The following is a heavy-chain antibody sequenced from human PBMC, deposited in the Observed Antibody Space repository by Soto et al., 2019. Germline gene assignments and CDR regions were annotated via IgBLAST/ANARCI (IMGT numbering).Heavy chain of an antibody. V-gene: IGHV4-31*03. CDR3: ARGMSVTLFDN. D-gene: IGHD4-17*01. CDR1: GGSISTGGYY. J-gene: IGHJ4*02. CDR2: IYYSGST. Sequence: QVQLQESGPGLVKPSQTLSLTCTVSGGSISTGGYYWTWIRQHPGKGMEWIGYIYYSGSTYYNPSLRSRVTISVDTSKNQFPLQLSSVTAADMAVYYFARGMSVTLFDNWCQGTLVSVSS.